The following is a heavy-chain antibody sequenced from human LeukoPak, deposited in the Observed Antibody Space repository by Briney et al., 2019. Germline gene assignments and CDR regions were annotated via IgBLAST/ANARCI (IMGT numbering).Heavy chain of an antibody. D-gene: IGHD1-1*01. V-gene: IGHV1-18*01. J-gene: IGHJ5*02. CDR2: ISGYNGNT. Sequence: ASVKVSCKASGYTFTNYGISWVRQAPGQGLEWMGWISGYNGNTNYAQKFQDRVTMTTDTSTGTVYMELRSLRSDDTAVYYCARDGTTGTTFRFDPWGQGTLVTVSS. CDR1: GYTFTNYG. CDR3: ARDGTTGTTFRFDP.